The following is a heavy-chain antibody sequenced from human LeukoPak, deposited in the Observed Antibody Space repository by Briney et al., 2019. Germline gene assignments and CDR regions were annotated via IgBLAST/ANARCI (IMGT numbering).Heavy chain of an antibody. J-gene: IGHJ1*01. V-gene: IGHV4-59*08. CDR1: GASISSDY. CDR3: AGRGRRYFRD. CDR2: IYDSGST. Sequence: SETLSLTCTVSGASISSDYWSWIRQSPEKGLEWIAYIYDSGSTDYNPSLKSRVSISMNTSKNQFSLNLSSVTAADTAVYYCAGRGRRYFRDWGQGTLVTVSS.